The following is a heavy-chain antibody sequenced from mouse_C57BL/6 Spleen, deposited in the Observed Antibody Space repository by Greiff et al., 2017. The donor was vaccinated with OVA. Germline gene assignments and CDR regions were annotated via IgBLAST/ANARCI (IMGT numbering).Heavy chain of an antibody. CDR1: GYAFSSSW. V-gene: IGHV1-82*01. J-gene: IGHJ2*01. D-gene: IGHD3-2*02. CDR3: ASYSSGYPYYFDY. Sequence: VKLQESGPELVKPGASVKISCKASGYAFSSSWMNWVKQRPGKGLEWIGRIYPGDGDANYNGKFKGKATLTADKSSSTAYMQLSSLTSEDSAVYFCASYSSGYPYYFDYWGQGTTLTVSS. CDR2: IYPGDGDA.